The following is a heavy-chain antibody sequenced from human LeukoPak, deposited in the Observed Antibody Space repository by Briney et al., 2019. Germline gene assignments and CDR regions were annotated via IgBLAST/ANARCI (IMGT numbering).Heavy chain of an antibody. CDR1: GYTFTSYG. CDR2: ISGYNGKT. D-gene: IGHD6-19*01. CDR3: ATGGSSGWLAYYYMDV. J-gene: IGHJ6*03. Sequence: ASVKVSCRASGYTFTSYGITWVRQAPGQGLEWMGWISGYNGKTNYGQKLQGRVTMTEDTSTDTAYMELSSLRSEDTAVYYCATGGSSGWLAYYYMDVWGKGTTVTVSS. V-gene: IGHV1-18*01.